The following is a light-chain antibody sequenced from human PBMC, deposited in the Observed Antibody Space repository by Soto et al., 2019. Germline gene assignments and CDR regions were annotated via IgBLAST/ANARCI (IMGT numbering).Light chain of an antibody. V-gene: IGKV3-20*01. CDR1: QSVSSN. J-gene: IGKJ1*01. Sequence: EIVLTQSPATLSLSPGERATLSCRASQSVSSNLAWYQQKPGQAPRLLMYDASTRATGIPDRFSGSGSGTDFTLTISRLEPEDFAVYYCQQYGSSPPTFGQGTKVDI. CDR2: DAS. CDR3: QQYGSSPPT.